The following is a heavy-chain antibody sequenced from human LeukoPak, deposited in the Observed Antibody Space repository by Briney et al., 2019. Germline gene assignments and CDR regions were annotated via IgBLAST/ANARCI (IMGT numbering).Heavy chain of an antibody. CDR3: ARGRIPYWNRYYFDY. CDR2: INHSGST. CDR1: GGSFSGYY. D-gene: IGHD1-1*01. V-gene: IGHV4-34*01. Sequence: SETLSLTCAVYGGSFSGYYWSWIRQPPGKGLEWIGEINHSGSTNYNPSLKSRVTISVDTSKNQFSLKLSSVTAADTAVYYCARGRIPYWNRYYFDYWGQGTLVTVSS. J-gene: IGHJ4*02.